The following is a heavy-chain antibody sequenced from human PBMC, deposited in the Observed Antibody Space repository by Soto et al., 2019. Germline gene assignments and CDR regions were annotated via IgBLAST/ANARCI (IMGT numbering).Heavy chain of an antibody. V-gene: IGHV3-33*01. Sequence: QVKLEESGGGVVQTGRSRRLSCAVSGFAFRSYGMHWVRQAPGKGPEWVASIWPDGTNKFYADSVNGRFTISRDNSRNTLNLQMNRLRVEHPAVYYRAGGRIVVPPVDSWGRGNLVTDSS. CDR2: IWPDGTNK. CDR1: GFAFRSYG. D-gene: IGHD2-15*01. J-gene: IGHJ5*01. CDR3: AGGRIVVPPVDS.